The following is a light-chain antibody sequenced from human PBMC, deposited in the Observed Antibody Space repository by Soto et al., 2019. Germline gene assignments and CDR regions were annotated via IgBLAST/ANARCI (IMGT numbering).Light chain of an antibody. CDR1: SSDVGGYNY. J-gene: IGLJ1*01. CDR3: SSYRSSHIPFA. CDR2: DVS. V-gene: IGLV2-14*03. Sequence: QSVLTQPASVSGSPGQSITISCTGTSSDVGGYNYVSWYQHHPGKAPKLMIYDVSNRPSGVSNRFSGSKSGNTASLIISGLQAEDEADYYCSSYRSSHIPFAFGTGTKVTVL.